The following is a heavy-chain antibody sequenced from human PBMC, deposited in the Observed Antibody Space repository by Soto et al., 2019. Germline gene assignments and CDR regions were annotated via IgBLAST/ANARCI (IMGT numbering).Heavy chain of an antibody. J-gene: IGHJ5*02. CDR3: ARDYSVYDRNWFDP. Sequence: ASVKVSCKVSGYTLTELSMHWVRQAPGKGLEWMGGFDPEDGETIYAQKFQGRVTMTEDTSTDPAYMELRSLRSDDTAVYYCARDYSVYDRNWFDPWGQGTLVTVSS. V-gene: IGHV1-24*01. D-gene: IGHD5-12*01. CDR2: FDPEDGET. CDR1: GYTLTELS.